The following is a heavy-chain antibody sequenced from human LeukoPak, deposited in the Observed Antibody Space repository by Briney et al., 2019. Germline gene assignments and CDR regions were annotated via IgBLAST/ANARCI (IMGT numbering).Heavy chain of an antibody. CDR1: GFTFSSYW. V-gene: IGHV3-74*01. J-gene: IGHJ4*02. CDR2: INSDGSST. D-gene: IGHD3-9*01. CDR3: ARAGRYFDWLYYDY. Sequence: PGGSLRLSCAASGFTFSSYWMHWVRQAPGKGLVWVSRINSDGSSTSYADSVKGRFTISRDNAKNTLYLQMNSLRAEDTAVYYCARAGRYFDWLYYDYWGQGTLVTVSP.